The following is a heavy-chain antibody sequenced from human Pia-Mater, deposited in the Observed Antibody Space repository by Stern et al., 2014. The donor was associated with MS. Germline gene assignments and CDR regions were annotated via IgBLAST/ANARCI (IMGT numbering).Heavy chain of an antibody. D-gene: IGHD3-22*01. Sequence: EVQLVESGGVVVQPGGSLRLSCAASGFTFDNYTMHWVRQAPGKGQEWVSLISWDGGSTYYADSVKGRFTISRDNSKNSLYLQINSLRTEDTALYYCAKPITMIVVAESSYFDYWGQGTLVTVSS. J-gene: IGHJ4*02. V-gene: IGHV3-43*01. CDR3: AKPITMIVVAESSYFDY. CDR1: GFTFDNYT. CDR2: ISWDGGST.